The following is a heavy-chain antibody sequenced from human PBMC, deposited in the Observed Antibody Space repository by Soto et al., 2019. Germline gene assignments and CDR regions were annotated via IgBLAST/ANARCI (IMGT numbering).Heavy chain of an antibody. J-gene: IGHJ5*02. Sequence: SETLSLTCTVSGGAVSSGTYYWSWIRQPPGKGLEWIGHIYFTGSTNYNPSLKSRVTMSLDTSRNQFSLELSSVTAADTAVYYCTRGPPRVQWFDPWGLGTLVTVSS. V-gene: IGHV4-61*01. CDR1: GGAVSSGTYY. CDR2: IYFTGST. CDR3: TRGPPRVQWFDP.